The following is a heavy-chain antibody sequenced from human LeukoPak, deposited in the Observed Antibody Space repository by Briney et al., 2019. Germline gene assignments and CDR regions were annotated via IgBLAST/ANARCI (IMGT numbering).Heavy chain of an antibody. J-gene: IGHJ6*02. CDR1: GDSVSSNSAA. Sequence: SQTLSLTCAISGDSVSSNSAAWSWIRQSPSRGLEWLGRTCYRSKWYYDYALSVQGRITINPDTSKNQFSLRLSSVTAADTAVYYCARLPYYYGSGSDQYYFANGMDVWGQGTTVTVSS. V-gene: IGHV6-1*01. D-gene: IGHD3-10*01. CDR2: TCYRSKWYY. CDR3: ARLPYYYGSGSDQYYFANGMDV.